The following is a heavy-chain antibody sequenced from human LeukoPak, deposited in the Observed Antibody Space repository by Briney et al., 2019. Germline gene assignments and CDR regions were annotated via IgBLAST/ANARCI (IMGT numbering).Heavy chain of an antibody. D-gene: IGHD5-18*01. J-gene: IGHJ4*02. CDR3: VKDGYNYGLYYFDY. Sequence: GGSLRLSCSASGFTFSSYAIHWVRQAPGRGLEYVSAISSNGGNTYYADSVKGRFTISRDNSKNTLYLQMSSLRAEDTAVYYCVKDGYNYGLYYFDYWGQGTLVTVSS. V-gene: IGHV3-64D*09. CDR2: ISSNGGNT. CDR1: GFTFSSYA.